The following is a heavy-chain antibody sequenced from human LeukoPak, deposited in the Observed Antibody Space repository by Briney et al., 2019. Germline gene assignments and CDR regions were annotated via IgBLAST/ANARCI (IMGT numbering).Heavy chain of an antibody. CDR2: ISYRGSTSYSGST. D-gene: IGHD6-6*01. V-gene: IGHV4-61*05. CDR1: GDSISSSTYY. CDR3: ARDIISEYSSSHSHFDP. Sequence: SETLSLTCTVSGDSISSSTYYWGWIRQPPGKGLEWIGSISYRGSTSYSGSTYYNPSLESRVTISVDTSKNQFSLKLSSVTAADTAVYYCARDIISEYSSSHSHFDPWGQGTLVTVSS. J-gene: IGHJ5*02.